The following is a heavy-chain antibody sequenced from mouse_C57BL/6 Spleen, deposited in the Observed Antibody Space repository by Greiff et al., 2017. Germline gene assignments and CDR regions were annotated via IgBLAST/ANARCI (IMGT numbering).Heavy chain of an antibody. J-gene: IGHJ2*01. Sequence: EVQLQQSGPELVKPGASVKIPCTASGYTFTDYYMDWVKQSPGQSLEWIGDINPNNGGTNYTQTFKGKATLTVDKSSSTAYMELRSLTSEDTAVXYSASLITTVGYFDYWGQGTTLTVSS. V-gene: IGHV1-18*01. D-gene: IGHD1-1*01. CDR1: GYTFTDYY. CDR2: INPNNGGT. CDR3: ASLITTVGYFDY.